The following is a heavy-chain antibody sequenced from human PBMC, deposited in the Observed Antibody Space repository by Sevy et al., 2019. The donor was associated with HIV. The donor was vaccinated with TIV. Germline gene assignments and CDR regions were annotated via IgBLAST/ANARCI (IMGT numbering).Heavy chain of an antibody. J-gene: IGHJ4*02. CDR3: ARGSFCSSASCYSGGYHY. CDR2: IKQDGSER. Sequence: GGSLRLSCAASGFTFSSYWLNWVRQAPGKGLEWVANIKQDGSERYYVDSVKGRFTISRDNAKNSLYLQMYSLRAEDTAVYYCARGSFCSSASCYSGGYHYWGQGTLVTVSS. CDR1: GFTFSSYW. D-gene: IGHD2-2*01. V-gene: IGHV3-7*01.